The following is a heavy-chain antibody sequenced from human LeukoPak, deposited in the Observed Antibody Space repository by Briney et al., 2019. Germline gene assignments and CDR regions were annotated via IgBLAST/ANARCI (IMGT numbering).Heavy chain of an antibody. CDR1: GGSISSYY. CDR3: ARDPPITMVRGVKEAFDI. CDR2: IYTSGST. D-gene: IGHD3-10*01. Sequence: PSETLSLTCTVSGGSISSYYWSWIRQPAGKGLEWIGRIYTSGSTNYNPSLKSRVTMSVDTSKNQFSLKLSSVTAADTAVYYCARDPPITMVRGVKEAFDIWGQGTMVTVSS. J-gene: IGHJ3*02. V-gene: IGHV4-4*07.